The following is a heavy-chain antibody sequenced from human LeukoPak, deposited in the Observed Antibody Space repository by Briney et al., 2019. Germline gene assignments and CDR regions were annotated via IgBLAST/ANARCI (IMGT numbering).Heavy chain of an antibody. J-gene: IGHJ6*02. CDR2: IYYSGST. CDR1: GGSISSGDYY. V-gene: IGHV4-30-4*01. CDR3: ARGPAAAVYGPPGMDV. D-gene: IGHD6-13*01. Sequence: PSQTLSLTCTVSGGSISSGDYYWSWIRQPPGKGLEWIGYIYYSGSTYYNPSLKSRVTISVDTSKNQFSLKLSSVTAADTAVYYCARGPAAAVYGPPGMDVWGQGTTVTVSS.